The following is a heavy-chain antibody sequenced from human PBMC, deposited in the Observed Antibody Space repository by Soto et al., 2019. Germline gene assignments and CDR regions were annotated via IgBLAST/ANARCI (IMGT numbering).Heavy chain of an antibody. V-gene: IGHV3-15*01. J-gene: IGHJ3*01. CDR1: GFTVSSSR. D-gene: IGHD3-3*01. CDR3: TPDPVYYDCWRGPPPDF. Sequence: GAALTRSCARSGFTVSSSRLTSDRQAPEKGLEWVGRIKSKTDGGTTDYAAPVKGRFTISRDDSKNTLYLQMNSLKTEDTAVYYCTPDPVYYDCWRGPPPDFWGQGTMVTV. CDR2: IKSKTDGGTT.